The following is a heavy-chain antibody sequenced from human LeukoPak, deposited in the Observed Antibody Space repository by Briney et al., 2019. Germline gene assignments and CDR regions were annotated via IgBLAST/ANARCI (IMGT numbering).Heavy chain of an antibody. CDR3: AKDTGDVGAHFDY. J-gene: IGHJ4*02. CDR1: GFTFTSYA. Sequence: GGSLRLSCAASGFTFTSYALTWVRQAPGKGLEGVSAISGSGGSIYYADSVKGRFTISRDNSKNTLYLQMNSLRAEDTAVYYCAKDTGDVGAHFDYWGQGTLVTVSS. V-gene: IGHV3-23*01. D-gene: IGHD1-26*01. CDR2: ISGSGGSI.